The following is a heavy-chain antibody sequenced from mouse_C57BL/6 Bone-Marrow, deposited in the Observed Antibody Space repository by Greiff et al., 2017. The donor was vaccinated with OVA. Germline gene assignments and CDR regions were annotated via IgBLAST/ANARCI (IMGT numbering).Heavy chain of an antibody. CDR2: ISDGGSYT. Sequence: EVQVVESGGGLVKPGGSLKLSCAASGFTFSSYAMSWVRQTPEKRLEWVATISDGGSYTYYPDNVKGRFTISRDNAKNNLYLQMSHLKSEDTAMYYCAREGDYYGSSYLYYFDYWGQGTTLTVSS. D-gene: IGHD1-1*01. CDR1: GFTFSSYA. CDR3: AREGDYYGSSYLYYFDY. V-gene: IGHV5-4*01. J-gene: IGHJ2*01.